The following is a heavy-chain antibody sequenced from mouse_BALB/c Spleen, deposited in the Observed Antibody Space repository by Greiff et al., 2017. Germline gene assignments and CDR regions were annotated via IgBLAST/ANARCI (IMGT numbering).Heavy chain of an antibody. CDR1: GYSITSGYY. V-gene: IGHV3-6*02. CDR3: ARGGYRYDYAMDY. J-gene: IGHJ4*01. D-gene: IGHD2-14*01. Sequence: EVQLVESGPGLVKPSQSLSLTCSVTGYSITSGYYWNWIRQFPGNKLEWMGYISYDGSNNYNLSLKNRISITRDTSKNQFFLKLNSVTTEDTATYYCARGGYRYDYAMDYWGQGTSVTVSS. CDR2: ISYDGSN.